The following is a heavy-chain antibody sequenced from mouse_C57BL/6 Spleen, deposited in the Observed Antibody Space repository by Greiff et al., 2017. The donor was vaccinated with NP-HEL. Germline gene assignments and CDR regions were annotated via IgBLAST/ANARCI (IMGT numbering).Heavy chain of an antibody. CDR1: GYTFTSYW. Sequence: QLQQPGAELVKPGASVKMSCKASGYTFTSYWITWVKQRPGQGLEWIGDIYPGSGSTNYNEKFKSKATLTVDTSSSTAYMQLSSLTSEDSAVYYCARDDYYGSSRDYWGQGTTLTVSS. J-gene: IGHJ2*01. D-gene: IGHD1-1*01. CDR2: IYPGSGST. V-gene: IGHV1-55*01. CDR3: ARDDYYGSSRDY.